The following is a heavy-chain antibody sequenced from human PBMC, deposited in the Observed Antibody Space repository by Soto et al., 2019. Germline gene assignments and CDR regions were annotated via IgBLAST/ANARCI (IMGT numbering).Heavy chain of an antibody. CDR3: ARGAAAGVDYGMDV. J-gene: IGHJ6*02. Sequence: SETLSLTCTVSGGSMSSYYWSWIRQPAGKGLEWIGRIYSTRGTNYNPSLNNRVTMSVDTSKKKFYLTLSSVTAADTAVYYCARGAAAGVDYGMDVWGQGTTVTVSS. CDR1: GGSMSSYY. D-gene: IGHD6-13*01. CDR2: IYSTRGT. V-gene: IGHV4-4*07.